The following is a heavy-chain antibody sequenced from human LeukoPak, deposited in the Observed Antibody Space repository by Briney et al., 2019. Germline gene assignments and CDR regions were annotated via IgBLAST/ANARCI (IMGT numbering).Heavy chain of an antibody. CDR2: IYYSGST. J-gene: IGHJ4*02. CDR3: ARAVSGRFDY. Sequence: SQTLSLTCTVSGGSMSPYHWGWIRQPPGKGLEWTGYIYYSGSTNYNPSLKSRVTISVDTSKNQFSLKLSSVTAADTAIYYCARAVSGRFDYWGQGTLVTVSS. CDR1: GGSMSPYH. V-gene: IGHV4-59*08. D-gene: IGHD6-19*01.